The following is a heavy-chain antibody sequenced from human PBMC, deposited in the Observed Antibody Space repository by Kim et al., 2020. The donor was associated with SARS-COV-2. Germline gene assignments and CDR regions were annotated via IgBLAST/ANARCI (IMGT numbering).Heavy chain of an antibody. CDR3: ARGHYYGSESYYIPYYFDY. Sequence: SETLSLTCTVSGGSISSYYWSWIRQPPGKGLEWIGYIYYSGSTNYNPSLKSRVTISVDTSKNQFSLKLSSVTAADTAVYYCARGHYYGSESYYIPYYFDYWGQGTLVTVSS. J-gene: IGHJ4*02. V-gene: IGHV4-59*13. D-gene: IGHD3-10*01. CDR2: IYYSGST. CDR1: GGSISSYY.